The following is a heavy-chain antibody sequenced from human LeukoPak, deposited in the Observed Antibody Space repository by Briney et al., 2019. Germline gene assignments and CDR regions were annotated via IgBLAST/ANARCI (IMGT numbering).Heavy chain of an antibody. CDR1: GFTFSSYA. CDR3: AKVRCTSCYTDNY. J-gene: IGHJ4*02. D-gene: IGHD2-2*02. V-gene: IGHV3-23*01. Sequence: GGSLRLSCAASGFTFSSYAMRWVRQAPGKGLEWVSAISSSGGSTYYADSVKGRFTISRDNSENTLYLQMNSLRAEDTAVYYCAKVRCTSCYTDNYWGQGTLVTVSS. CDR2: ISSSGGST.